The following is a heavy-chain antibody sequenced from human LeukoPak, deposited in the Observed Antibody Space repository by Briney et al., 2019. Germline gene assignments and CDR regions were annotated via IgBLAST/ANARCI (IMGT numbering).Heavy chain of an antibody. CDR2: ISAYNGNT. Sequence: ASVKVSCKASGYTFTSYGISWVRQAPGQGLEWMGWISAYNGNTNYAQKLQGRVTMTTDTSTSTAYMELRSLRSDDTAVYYCARVPYDYVWGSYRPFSGAFDIWGQGTMVTVSS. CDR3: ARVPYDYVWGSYRPFSGAFDI. V-gene: IGHV1-18*01. J-gene: IGHJ3*02. D-gene: IGHD3-16*02. CDR1: GYTFTSYG.